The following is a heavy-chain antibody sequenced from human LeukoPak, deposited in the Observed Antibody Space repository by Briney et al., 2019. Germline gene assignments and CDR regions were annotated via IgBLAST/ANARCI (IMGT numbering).Heavy chain of an antibody. V-gene: IGHV3-13*01. CDR2: IGTAGDT. CDR3: ARGRITMVRGVMSYWFDP. CDR1: GFTFSSYD. J-gene: IGHJ5*02. D-gene: IGHD3-10*01. Sequence: PGGPLRLSCAASGFTFSSYDMHWVRQATGKGLEWVSAIGTAGDTYYPGSAKGRFTISRENAKNSLYLQMNSLRAGDTAVYYCARGRITMVRGVMSYWFDPWGQGTLVTVSS.